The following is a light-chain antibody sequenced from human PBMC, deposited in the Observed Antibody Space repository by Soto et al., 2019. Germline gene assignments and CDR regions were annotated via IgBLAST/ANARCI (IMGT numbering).Light chain of an antibody. CDR2: VAS. Sequence: DIELTQSPSFLSASVGDRVTITCRASQCISNFLAWYPQKPGKAPNLLNYVASSLQSEGPSRFRGSGYGTEFAHTISSLQPEDLATYYCQHLFSFPPTFGHGTRLEIK. CDR3: QHLFSFPPT. CDR1: QCISNF. V-gene: IGKV1-9*01. J-gene: IGKJ5*01.